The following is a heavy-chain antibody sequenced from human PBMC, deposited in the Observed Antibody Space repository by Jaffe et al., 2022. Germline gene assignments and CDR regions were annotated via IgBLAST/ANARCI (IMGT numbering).Heavy chain of an antibody. D-gene: IGHD3-16*01. V-gene: IGHV3-30*18. CDR3: AKEDVTFGGVNAFDI. CDR1: GFTFSSYG. Sequence: QVQLVESGGGVVQPGRSLRLSCAASGFTFSSYGMHWVRQAPGKGLEWVAVISYDGSNKYYADSVKGRFTISRDNSKNTLYLQMNSLRAEDTAVYYCAKEDVTFGGVNAFDIWGQGTMVTVSS. CDR2: ISYDGSNK. J-gene: IGHJ3*02.